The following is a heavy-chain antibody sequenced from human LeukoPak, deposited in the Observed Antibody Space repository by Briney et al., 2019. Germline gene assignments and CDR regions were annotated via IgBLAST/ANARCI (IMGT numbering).Heavy chain of an antibody. D-gene: IGHD6-13*01. CDR1: GFTFSSHA. CDR3: ARHGSWSFDY. J-gene: IGHJ4*02. CDR2: ITSGSGSNV. V-gene: IGHV3-23*01. Sequence: GGSLRLSCAASGFTFSSHAMSWVRQAPGKGLEWVSAITSGSGSNVYYTDSLKGRFTISRDNSKNTLYLHMNSLRAEDTAVYYCARHGSWSFDYWGQGTLLTVSA.